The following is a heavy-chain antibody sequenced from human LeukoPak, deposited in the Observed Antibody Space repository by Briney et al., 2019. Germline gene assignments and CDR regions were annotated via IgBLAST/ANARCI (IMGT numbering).Heavy chain of an antibody. J-gene: IGHJ3*01. CDR1: GYSFATYW. D-gene: IGHD5-12*01. Sequence: GESLKISCKGSGYSFATYWIGWVRQMPGKGLEWMGINYPGDSDTTYSPSFQGQVTMSADKSISTAYLQWSSLKASDTAMYYCARRVSSSGFDAFDVWGLGTMVTVSS. CDR3: ARRVSSSGFDAFDV. V-gene: IGHV5-51*01. CDR2: NYPGDSDT.